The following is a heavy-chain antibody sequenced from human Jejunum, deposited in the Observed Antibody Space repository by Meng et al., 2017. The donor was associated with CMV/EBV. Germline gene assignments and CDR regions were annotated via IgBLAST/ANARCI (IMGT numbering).Heavy chain of an antibody. CDR2: ISGSGRTT. D-gene: IGHD4-11*01. V-gene: IGHV3-23*01. Sequence: APSGFTVSRYALLWVRQAPGKGLEWVSTISGSGRTTYYADSVKGRFTISRDNSKNMLYVEMNSLRAEDTAVYYCAKESYSNDLDYWGQGTLVTVSS. CDR1: GFTVSRYA. CDR3: AKESYSNDLDY. J-gene: IGHJ4*02.